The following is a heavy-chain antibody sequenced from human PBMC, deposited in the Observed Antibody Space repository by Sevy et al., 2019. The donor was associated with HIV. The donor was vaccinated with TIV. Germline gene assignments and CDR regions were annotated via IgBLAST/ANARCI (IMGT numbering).Heavy chain of an antibody. D-gene: IGHD3-3*01. Sequence: ASVKVSCKASGYTFTSYGISWVRQAPGQGLEWMGWISAYNGNTNYAQKLQGRVTMTTDTSTSTAYMELRSLRSDDTAVYYCARDSPYHDFWSGYYPNFDYWSQGTLVTVSS. J-gene: IGHJ4*02. V-gene: IGHV1-18*04. CDR1: GYTFTSYG. CDR3: ARDSPYHDFWSGYYPNFDY. CDR2: ISAYNGNT.